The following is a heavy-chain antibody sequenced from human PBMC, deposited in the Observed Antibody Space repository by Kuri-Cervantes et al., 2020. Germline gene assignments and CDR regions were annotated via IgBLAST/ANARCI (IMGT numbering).Heavy chain of an antibody. J-gene: IGHJ1*01. V-gene: IGHV3-30-3*01. CDR3: AKGTYDSSGYPEYFQH. Sequence: LSLTCAASGFTFSSYAMHWVRQAPGKGLEWVAVISYDGSNKYYADSVKGRFTISRDNSKNTLYLQMNSLRAEDTAVYYCAKGTYDSSGYPEYFQHWGQGTLVTVSS. CDR2: ISYDGSNK. D-gene: IGHD3-22*01. CDR1: GFTFSSYA.